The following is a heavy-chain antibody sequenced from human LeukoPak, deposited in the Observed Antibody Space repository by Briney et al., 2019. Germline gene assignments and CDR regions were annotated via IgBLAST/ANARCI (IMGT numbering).Heavy chain of an antibody. J-gene: IGHJ3*02. CDR1: GYSINSGYY. V-gene: IGHV3-11*04. CDR3: ARDQPRGTIAARPTAFDI. D-gene: IGHD6-6*01. Sequence: LSLTCTVSGYSINSGYYWGWIRQPPGKGLEWVSYISSSSNTIYYADSVKGRFTIYRDIAKNSLYLQMNSLRVEDTAVYYCARDQPRGTIAARPTAFDIWGQGTMVTVSS. CDR2: ISSSSNTI.